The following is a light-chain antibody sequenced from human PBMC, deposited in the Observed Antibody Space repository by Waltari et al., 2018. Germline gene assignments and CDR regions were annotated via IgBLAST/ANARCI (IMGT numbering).Light chain of an antibody. Sequence: QSVLTQPPSVSGAPGQRVTISCTGSSSXIGAGYDVHWYQPLPGTAPKLLICGNSNRASGVPTRFSCSKSGTSASLDITGLQAEDGADYYCQSYDSSLSGVVFGGGTKLTVL. CDR1: SSXIGAGYD. J-gene: IGLJ2*01. CDR3: QSYDSSLSGVV. V-gene: IGLV1-40*01. CDR2: GNS.